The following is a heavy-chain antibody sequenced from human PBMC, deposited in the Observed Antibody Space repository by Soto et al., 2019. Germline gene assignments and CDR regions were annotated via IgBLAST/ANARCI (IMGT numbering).Heavy chain of an antibody. Sequence: GGSLRLSCAGFGLRFSSFWMGWVRQAPGKRLEWVANIRQDGTERSYADSVKGRFTISRDNAENSLYLQMDSLGVEDTAVYYCVRENYFDYWGQGTLVTVSS. J-gene: IGHJ4*02. CDR1: GLRFSSFW. CDR3: VRENYFDY. CDR2: IRQDGTER. V-gene: IGHV3-7*01.